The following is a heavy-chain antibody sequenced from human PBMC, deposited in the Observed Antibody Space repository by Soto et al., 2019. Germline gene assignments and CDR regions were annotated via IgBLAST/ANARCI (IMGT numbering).Heavy chain of an antibody. CDR2: RSYDGSNK. CDR3: AKDNSGDGFKYYYRYGIDV. J-gene: IGHJ6*02. V-gene: IGHV3-30*18. Sequence: GGSLRLSCAASGFTFSSYGMHWVRQAPGKGLEWEADRSYDGSNKDYADSVKGRLNISRDNSKNTLYQQMNSLRSEDTPVYCCAKDNSGDGFKYYYRYGIDVWGQWTAVTVSS. D-gene: IGHD3-10*01. CDR1: GFTFSSYG.